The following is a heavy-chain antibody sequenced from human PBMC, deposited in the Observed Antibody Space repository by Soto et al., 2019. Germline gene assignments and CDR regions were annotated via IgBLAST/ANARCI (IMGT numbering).Heavy chain of an antibody. CDR3: ATQYYDILTGYYAFDY. CDR2: IYPGDSDT. J-gene: IGHJ4*02. V-gene: IGHV5-51*01. Sequence: LGESLKISCKGSGYSFTSYWIGWVRQMPGKGLEWMGIIYPGDSDTRYSPSFQGQVTISADKSISTAYLQWSSLKASDTAMYYCATQYYDILTGYYAFDYWGQGTLVTVSS. CDR1: GYSFTSYW. D-gene: IGHD3-9*01.